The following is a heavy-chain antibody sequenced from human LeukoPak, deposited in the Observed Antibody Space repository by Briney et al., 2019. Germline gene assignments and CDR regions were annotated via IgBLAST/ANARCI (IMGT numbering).Heavy chain of an antibody. D-gene: IGHD5-18*01. Sequence: GGSLRLSCAASGFTFSSYSMNWVRQAPGKGLEWVSSISSSSSYIYYADSVKGRFTISRDNAKNSLYLQMNSLRAEDTAVYYCATLKKGGYLTYGYWGQGTLVTVSS. CDR3: ATLKKGGYLTYGY. J-gene: IGHJ4*02. V-gene: IGHV3-21*01. CDR1: GFTFSSYS. CDR2: ISSSSSYI.